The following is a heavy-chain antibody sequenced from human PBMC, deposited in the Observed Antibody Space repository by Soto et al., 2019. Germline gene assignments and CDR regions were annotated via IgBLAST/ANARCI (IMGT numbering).Heavy chain of an antibody. V-gene: IGHV3-30-3*01. CDR1: GFTFSSYA. J-gene: IGHJ4*02. D-gene: IGHD4-17*01. Sequence: GGSLRLSCAASGFTFSSYAMHWVRQAPGKGLEWVAVISYDGSNKYYADSVKGRFTISRDNSKNTLYLQMNSLRAEDTAVYYCARDGYGDYRYFDYWGQGTLVTVSS. CDR3: ARDGYGDYRYFDY. CDR2: ISYDGSNK.